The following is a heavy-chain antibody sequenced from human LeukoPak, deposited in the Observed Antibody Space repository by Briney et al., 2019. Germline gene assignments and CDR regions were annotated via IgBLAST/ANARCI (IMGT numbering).Heavy chain of an antibody. CDR3: ARDWPRVDY. J-gene: IGHJ4*02. Sequence: SQTLSLTCTVSGGSISSGSYYWSWIRQPAGKGLEWTGRIYTSGSTNYNPSLKSRVTISVDTSQNQFSLKLSSVTAADTAVYYCARDWPRVDYWGQGTLVTVSS. D-gene: IGHD6-13*01. CDR2: IYTSGST. V-gene: IGHV4-61*02. CDR1: GGSISSGSYY.